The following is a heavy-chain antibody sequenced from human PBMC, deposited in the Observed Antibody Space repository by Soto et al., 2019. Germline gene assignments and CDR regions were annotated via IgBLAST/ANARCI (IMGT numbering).Heavy chain of an antibody. J-gene: IGHJ4*02. Sequence: QVQLVQSETEVKKPGSSVTVSCTASGGTFSSYGISWVRLVPGQGLEWMGGIMPVFDIVNYAQKFQGRVSLSADKSTSTAYMELSSLRSEDTAVYYCTRYYDILTGYFASWGQGTLVTVSS. CDR2: IMPVFDIV. D-gene: IGHD3-9*01. CDR1: GGTFSSYG. V-gene: IGHV1-69*17. CDR3: TRYYDILTGYFAS.